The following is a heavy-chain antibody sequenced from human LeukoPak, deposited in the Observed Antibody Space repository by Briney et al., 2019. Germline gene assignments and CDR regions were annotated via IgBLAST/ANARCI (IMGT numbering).Heavy chain of an antibody. J-gene: IGHJ4*02. V-gene: IGHV3-11*01. CDR3: ARAPYGDNGYTAEVADY. CDR1: EFTFSDYY. Sequence: PGGSLRLSCAASEFTFSDYYMSWIRQAPGKGLAWVSYISSTSSTKYYADSVKGRFTISRDNSKNTLYLQMNSLRAEDTAVYYCARAPYGDNGYTAEVADYWGQGTLVTVPS. D-gene: IGHD3-16*01. CDR2: ISSTSSTK.